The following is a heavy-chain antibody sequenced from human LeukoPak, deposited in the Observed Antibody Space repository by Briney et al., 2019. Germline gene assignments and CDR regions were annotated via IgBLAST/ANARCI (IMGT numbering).Heavy chain of an antibody. CDR3: ARDPGGGGARGHNWFDA. D-gene: IGHD2-21*01. V-gene: IGHV3-74*01. CDR1: GFTLSSYW. CDR2: ISTDGST. Sequence: RTGGSLRLSCAASGFTLSSYWMHWVRQAPGQGLVWVSRISTDGSTHYPDPVKGRFTASRDNPNNTRYLLLSSLRAEDTAVYYCARDPGGGGARGHNWFDAWGQGTLVSVSS. J-gene: IGHJ5*02.